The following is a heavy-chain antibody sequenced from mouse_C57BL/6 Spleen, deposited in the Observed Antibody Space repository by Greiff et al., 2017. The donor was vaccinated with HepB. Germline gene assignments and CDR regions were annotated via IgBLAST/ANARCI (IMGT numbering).Heavy chain of an antibody. D-gene: IGHD1-1*01. Sequence: EVQLQESGPELVKPGDSVKISCKASGYSFTGYFMNWVMQSHGKSLEWIGRINPYNGDTFYNQKFKGKATLTVDKSSSTAHMELRSLTSEDSAVYYCASGYYGTHWYFDVWGTGTTVTVSS. CDR1: GYSFTGYF. V-gene: IGHV1-20*01. J-gene: IGHJ1*03. CDR3: ASGYYGTHWYFDV. CDR2: INPYNGDT.